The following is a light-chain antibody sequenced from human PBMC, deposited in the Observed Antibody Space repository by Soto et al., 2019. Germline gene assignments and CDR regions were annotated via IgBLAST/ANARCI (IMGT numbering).Light chain of an antibody. CDR1: QSVSSSY. V-gene: IGKV3-20*01. CDR2: AAS. Sequence: IVLTQTPCTLSFSQWERSTLSCMASQSVSSSYLVWHQQKPGQAPRLLIYAASRRATGIPDRFSGSGSGTDFTLTISRLEPEDFAVYYCQQYGSSPWTFGRGTKVDIK. J-gene: IGKJ1*01. CDR3: QQYGSSPWT.